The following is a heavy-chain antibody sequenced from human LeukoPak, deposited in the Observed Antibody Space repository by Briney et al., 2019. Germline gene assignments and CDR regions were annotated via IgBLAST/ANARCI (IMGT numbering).Heavy chain of an antibody. CDR1: GFTFSSYA. CDR2: ISYDGSNK. V-gene: IGHV3-30-3*01. Sequence: GGSLRLSCAASGFTFSSYAMHWVRQAPGKGLEWVAVISYDGSNKYYADSVKGRFTISRGNSKNTLYLQMNSLRAEDTAVYYCARALYYPPDYWGQGTLVTVSS. CDR3: ARALYYPPDY. D-gene: IGHD3-10*01. J-gene: IGHJ4*02.